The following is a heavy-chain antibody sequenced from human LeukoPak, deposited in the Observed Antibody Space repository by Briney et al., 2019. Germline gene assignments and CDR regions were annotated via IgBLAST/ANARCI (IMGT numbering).Heavy chain of an antibody. CDR2: IYYSGST. J-gene: IGHJ5*02. Sequence: SETLSLTCTVSGGSISSSSYYWGWIRQPPGKGLEWIGSIYYSGSTYYNPSLKSRVTISVDTSKNQFSLKLSSVTAADTAVYYCASVRVVPAAIRLYWFDPWGQGTLVTVSS. D-gene: IGHD2-2*02. CDR1: GGSISSSSYY. V-gene: IGHV4-39*01. CDR3: ASVRVVPAAIRLYWFDP.